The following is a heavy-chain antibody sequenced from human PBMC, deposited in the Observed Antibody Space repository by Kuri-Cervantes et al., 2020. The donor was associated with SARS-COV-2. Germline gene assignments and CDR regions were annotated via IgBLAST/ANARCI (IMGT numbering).Heavy chain of an antibody. CDR3: ARVYSLMVYTADGKTNWFDS. V-gene: IGHV4-34*01. Sequence: SETLSLTCAVNGGSLSTKYWSWIRQPPGKGLEWIGEIDQSGDTNYSPSLKSRVTMTLDTAKNQVSLTLRSVTAADTAVYYCARVYSLMVYTADGKTNWFDSWGPGGLVTVSS. D-gene: IGHD2-8*01. CDR1: GGSLSTKY. CDR2: IDQSGDT. J-gene: IGHJ5*01.